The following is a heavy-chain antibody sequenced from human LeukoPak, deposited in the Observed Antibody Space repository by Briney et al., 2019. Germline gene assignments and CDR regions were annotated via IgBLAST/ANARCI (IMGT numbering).Heavy chain of an antibody. CDR2: TSSSDAGT. V-gene: IGHV3-23*01. J-gene: IGHJ4*02. Sequence: PGGSLRLSCAASGFALSSYAMSWVRQAPGKGLEWVSATSSSDAGTYHAKSVRGRFTISRDNSKHTLYLQMNSLRADDAGVYYCARAPVTSCRGAFCYPFDIWGQGTLVTVSS. CDR1: GFALSSYA. CDR3: ARAPVTSCRGAFCYPFDI. D-gene: IGHD2-15*01.